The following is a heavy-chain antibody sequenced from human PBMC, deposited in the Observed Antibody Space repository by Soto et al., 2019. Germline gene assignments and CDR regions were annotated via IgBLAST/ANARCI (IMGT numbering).Heavy chain of an antibody. V-gene: IGHV4-59*08. CDR1: GGSFSDFH. CDR3: TRLRYNGAFDY. Sequence: SETLPLTCAVYGGSFSDFHWSWIRRPPGKGLEWIGYVPYSGSSNYNPALKNRVAVSSDTSKNQFFLKLNSVTAADTAVYYCTRLRYNGAFDYWGKGILVTVSS. CDR2: VPYSGSS. D-gene: IGHD1-1*01. J-gene: IGHJ4*02.